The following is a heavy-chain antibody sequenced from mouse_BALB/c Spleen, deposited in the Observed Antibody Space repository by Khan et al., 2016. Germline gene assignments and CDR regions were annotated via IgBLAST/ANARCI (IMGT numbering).Heavy chain of an antibody. V-gene: IGHV14-3*02. D-gene: IGHD4-1*01. CDR1: GFNIKDTY. CDR3: ARSSWEWFAY. J-gene: IGHJ3*01. CDR2: IDPANGNT. Sequence: VQLKQSGAELVKPGASVKLSCTASGFNIKDTYMHWVKQRPEQGLEWIGRIDPANGNTKYDPKFQGKAPITADTSSNTAYLQLSSLTSEDTAVYYCARSSWEWFAYWGQGTLVTVSA.